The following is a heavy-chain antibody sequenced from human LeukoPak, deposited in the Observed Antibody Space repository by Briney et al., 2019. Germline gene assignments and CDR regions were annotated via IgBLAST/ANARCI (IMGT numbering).Heavy chain of an antibody. Sequence: PGGSLRLSCAASGFTFSNYAIHWVRQAPGKGLEWVSSISDNGGSTNYADSVKGRFTMSRDNSKNTVYVQMNSLTDGDTAVYYCARARYGSGRYLNFFDYWGQGILVTVSS. CDR1: GFTFSNYA. CDR2: ISDNGGST. CDR3: ARARYGSGRYLNFFDY. V-gene: IGHV3-23*01. D-gene: IGHD3-10*01. J-gene: IGHJ4*02.